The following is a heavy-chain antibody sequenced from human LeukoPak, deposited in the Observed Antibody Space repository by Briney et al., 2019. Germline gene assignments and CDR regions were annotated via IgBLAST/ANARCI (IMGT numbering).Heavy chain of an antibody. CDR2: INHSGST. CDR1: GGSISSYY. D-gene: IGHD6-19*01. V-gene: IGHV4-34*01. J-gene: IGHJ4*02. Sequence: SETLSLTCTASGGSISSYYWSWIRQPPGKGLEWIGEINHSGSTNYNPSLKSRVTISVDTSKNQFSLKLSSVTAADTAVYYCARGRAVASDYWGQGTLVTVSS. CDR3: ARGRAVASDY.